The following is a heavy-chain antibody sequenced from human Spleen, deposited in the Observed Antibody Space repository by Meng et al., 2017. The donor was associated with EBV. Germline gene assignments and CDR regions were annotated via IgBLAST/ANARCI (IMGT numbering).Heavy chain of an antibody. V-gene: IGHV1-8*01. CDR2: MNPNSGDT. J-gene: IGHJ4*02. CDR3: ARGFSSGWSLD. D-gene: IGHD6-19*01. Sequence: QVQLVQTGYELKKPGASVKVSCKASGYTFTSYAVNWLRQVPGQGLEWMGWMNPNSGDTGFAQKFQGRVTMTRDTSISTAYMELSSLRSEDTAVYYCARGFSSGWSLDWGQGTLVTVSS. CDR1: GYTFTSYA.